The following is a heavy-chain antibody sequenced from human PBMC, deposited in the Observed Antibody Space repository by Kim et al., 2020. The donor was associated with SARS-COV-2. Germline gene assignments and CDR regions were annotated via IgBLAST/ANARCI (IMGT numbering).Heavy chain of an antibody. V-gene: IGHV3-64D*06. CDR3: VKDLRSSSWDYYYYYGMDV. Sequence: GGSLRLSCSASGFTFSSYAMHWVRQAPGKGLEYVSAISSNGGSTYYADSVKGRFTISRDNSKNTLYLQMSSLRAEDTAVYYCVKDLRSSSWDYYYYYGMDVWGQGTTVTVSS. D-gene: IGHD6-13*01. J-gene: IGHJ6*02. CDR1: GFTFSSYA. CDR2: ISSNGGST.